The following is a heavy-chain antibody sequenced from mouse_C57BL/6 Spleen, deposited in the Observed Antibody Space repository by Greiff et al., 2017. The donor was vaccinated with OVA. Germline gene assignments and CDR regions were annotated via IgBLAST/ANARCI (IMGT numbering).Heavy chain of an antibody. CDR3: ARGGSSYGYFDV. CDR2: IDPSDSYT. V-gene: IGHV1-69*01. CDR1: GYTFTSYW. J-gene: IGHJ1*03. Sequence: VQLQQSGAELVMPGASVKLSCKASGYTFTSYWMHWVKQRPGQGLEWIGEIDPSDSYTNYNQKFKGKSTVTVDKSSSTAYMQLSSLTSEDSAVYYCARGGSSYGYFDVGGTGTTVTVSS. D-gene: IGHD1-1*01.